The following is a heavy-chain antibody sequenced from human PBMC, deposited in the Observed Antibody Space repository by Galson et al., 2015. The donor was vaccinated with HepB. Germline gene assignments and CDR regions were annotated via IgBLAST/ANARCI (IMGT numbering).Heavy chain of an antibody. CDR3: ARALRRNTWSNIYYYGLDI. Sequence: SLRLSCAASGFAFSSYTMLWVRQAPGGGLEWVALISSSGRREYYADSVRGRFTISRDDSRNTLFLQINSLRRDDTAVYHCARALRRNTWSNIYYYGLDIWGPGTTVTVS. CDR2: ISSSGRRE. D-gene: IGHD6-13*01. CDR1: GFAFSSYT. J-gene: IGHJ6*02. V-gene: IGHV3-30*04.